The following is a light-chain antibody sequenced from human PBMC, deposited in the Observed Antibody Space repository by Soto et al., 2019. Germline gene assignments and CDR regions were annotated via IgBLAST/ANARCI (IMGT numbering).Light chain of an antibody. CDR2: EVS. Sequence: QSVLTQPPSVSGSPGQSVTISCTGTSSDVGSYNRVSWYQQPPGTAPKLMIYEVSNRPSGVPDRFSGSKSGNTASLTISGLQADDEADYYSSSYTSSSTYVFGTGTNVTVL. CDR3: SSYTSSSTYV. V-gene: IGLV2-18*02. J-gene: IGLJ1*01. CDR1: SSDVGSYNR.